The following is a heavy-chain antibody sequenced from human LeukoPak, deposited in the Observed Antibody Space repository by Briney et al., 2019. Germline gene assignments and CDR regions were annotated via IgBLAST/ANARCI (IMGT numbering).Heavy chain of an antibody. J-gene: IGHJ3*02. CDR1: GFTFSSYW. V-gene: IGHV3-7*03. CDR2: IKQDGSEK. D-gene: IGHD1-26*01. Sequence: GGSLRLSCAASGFTFSSYWMSWVRQAPGKGLEWVANIKQDGSEKYYVDSVKGRFTISRDNAKNSLYLQMSSLRPEDTALYFCAKGSSGSYSLDAFDIWGQGTIVTVSS. CDR3: AKGSSGSYSLDAFDI.